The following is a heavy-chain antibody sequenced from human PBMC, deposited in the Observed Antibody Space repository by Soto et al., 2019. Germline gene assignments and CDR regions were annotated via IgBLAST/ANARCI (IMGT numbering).Heavy chain of an antibody. J-gene: IGHJ6*02. D-gene: IGHD2-2*01. CDR1: GYSFTSYW. Sequence: PGESLKISCKGSGYSFTSYWIGWVRQMPGKGLEWMGIIYPGDSDTRYSPSFQGQVTISADKSISTAYLQWSSLKASDTAMYYCARQPPLGGVVVPAARVGGYYYYGMDVWGQGTTVTVSS. CDR2: IYPGDSDT. CDR3: ARQPPLGGVVVPAARVGGYYYYGMDV. V-gene: IGHV5-51*01.